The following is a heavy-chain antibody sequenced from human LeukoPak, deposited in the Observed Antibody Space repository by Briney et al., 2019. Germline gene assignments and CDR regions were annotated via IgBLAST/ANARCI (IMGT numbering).Heavy chain of an antibody. CDR2: TYYMSKWYN. CDR3: ARGRSWGESGFDY. V-gene: IGHV6-1*01. CDR1: GDNVSNNSAA. J-gene: IGHJ4*02. D-gene: IGHD6-13*01. Sequence: SQTLSLTCAISGDNVSNNSAAWNSIRQSPSRGLEWLGWTYYMSKWYNDYAVSVTSRITIIPDTSKNQFSLQLKSVTPDDTAVYYCARGRSWGESGFDYWGQGTLVTVSS.